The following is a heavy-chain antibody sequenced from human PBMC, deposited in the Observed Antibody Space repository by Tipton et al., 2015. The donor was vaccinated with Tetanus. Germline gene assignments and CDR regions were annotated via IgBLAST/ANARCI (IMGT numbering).Heavy chain of an antibody. CDR1: GDSGSRHY. V-gene: IGHV4-59*02. Sequence: GLVKPSETLSLTCSVSGDSGSRHYWSWIRQPPGKALEWIGDIFYSGNSISNPSFRSRVTMSVDTSRTLFSLTLIAVTAADTAVYYCAGVTAQRTELYFEHWGQGTQVTVSS. D-gene: IGHD2-8*02. CDR2: IFYSGNS. CDR3: AGVTAQRTELYFEH. J-gene: IGHJ1*01.